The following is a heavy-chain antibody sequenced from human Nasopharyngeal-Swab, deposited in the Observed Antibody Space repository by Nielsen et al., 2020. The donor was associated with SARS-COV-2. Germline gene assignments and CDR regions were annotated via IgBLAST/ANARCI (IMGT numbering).Heavy chain of an antibody. CDR1: GFTFSDYY. J-gene: IGHJ6*02. CDR3: ARDQTTVTTFYGMDV. D-gene: IGHD4-17*01. V-gene: IGHV3-11*01. Sequence: GGSLRLSCAASGFTFSDYYMSRIRQAPGKGLEWVSYISSSGSTIYYADSVKGRFTISRDNAKNSLYLQMNSLRAEDTAVYYCARDQTTVTTFYGMDVWGQGTTVTVSS. CDR2: ISSSGSTI.